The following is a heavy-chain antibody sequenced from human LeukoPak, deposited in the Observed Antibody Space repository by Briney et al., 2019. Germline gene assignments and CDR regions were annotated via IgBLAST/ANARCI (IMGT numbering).Heavy chain of an antibody. V-gene: IGHV1-24*01. CDR1: GYTLTELS. J-gene: IGHJ4*02. CDR3: ATDSPNSGSYLDFDY. Sequence: ASVKVSCKVSGYTLTELSMHWVRQAPGKGLEWMGGFDPEDGETIYAQKLQGRVTMTEDTSTDTAYMELSSLRSEDTAVYYCATDSPNSGSYLDFDYWGQGTLVTVSS. D-gene: IGHD1-26*01. CDR2: FDPEDGET.